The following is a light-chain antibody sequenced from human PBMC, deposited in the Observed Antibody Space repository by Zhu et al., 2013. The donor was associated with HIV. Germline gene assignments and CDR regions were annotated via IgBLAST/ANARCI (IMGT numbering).Light chain of an antibody. V-gene: IGKV3-15*01. Sequence: EIVMTQSPASLSVSPGERATLSCRASQSVSSNLAWYQQKPGQAPRLLIYGASTRATGIPARFSGSGSGTEFTLTISSLQSEDFAVYYCQQRSNWPPALTFGGGTKVEIK. CDR1: QSVSSN. J-gene: IGKJ4*01. CDR2: GAS. CDR3: QQRSNWPPALT.